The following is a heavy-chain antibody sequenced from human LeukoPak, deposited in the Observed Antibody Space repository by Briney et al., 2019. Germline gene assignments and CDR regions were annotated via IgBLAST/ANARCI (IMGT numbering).Heavy chain of an antibody. J-gene: IGHJ4*02. CDR2: INHSGSN. V-gene: IGHV4-34*01. CDR3: ARGPRYYYGSGSYLLDY. CDR1: SWSFSCYY. Sequence: SETLSLTSAGYSWSFSCYYWIWIRQPTGKELEGIGEINHSGSNNYNPSLKSRMAISADPFRNPFSLTLCSVTAADTAVYYCARGPRYYYGSGSYLLDYWGQGTLVTVSS. D-gene: IGHD3-10*01.